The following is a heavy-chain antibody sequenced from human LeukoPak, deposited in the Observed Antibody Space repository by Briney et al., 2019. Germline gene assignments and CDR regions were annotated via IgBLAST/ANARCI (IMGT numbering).Heavy chain of an antibody. D-gene: IGHD2-8*01. CDR1: GYTFTSYA. Sequence: ALVKVSCKASGYTFTSYAMHWVRQAPGQRLEWMGWINAGNGNTKYSQKFQGRVTITRDTSASTAYMELSSLRSEDTAVYYCARDDALPKRIIRHDPTSSENWFDPWGQGTLVTVSS. CDR2: INAGNGNT. J-gene: IGHJ5*02. V-gene: IGHV1-3*01. CDR3: ARDDALPKRIIRHDPTSSENWFDP.